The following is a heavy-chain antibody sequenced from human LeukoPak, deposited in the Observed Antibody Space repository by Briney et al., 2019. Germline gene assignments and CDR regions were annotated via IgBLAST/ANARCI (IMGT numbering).Heavy chain of an antibody. CDR1: GFTFSSYW. J-gene: IGHJ4*02. Sequence: PGGSLRLSCAASGFTFSSYWMSWVRQAPGKGLEWVANIKQDGSEKYYVDSVKGRFTISRDNFENTLYLQMHSLRAEDTAVYYCAKASRYDSSGYYNYWGQGTLVTVSS. V-gene: IGHV3-7*01. CDR3: AKASRYDSSGYYNY. CDR2: IKQDGSEK. D-gene: IGHD3-22*01.